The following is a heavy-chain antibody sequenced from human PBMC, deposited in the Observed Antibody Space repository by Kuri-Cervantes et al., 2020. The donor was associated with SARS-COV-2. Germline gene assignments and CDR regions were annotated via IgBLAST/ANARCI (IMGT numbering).Heavy chain of an antibody. CDR2: INDNGRT. Sequence: SETLSLTCAVNGGSVSGYYWNWIRQAPGKGLEWIGEINDNGRTNYKSSLKSRVTISMDTSKNQFSLRLTLMTAADTAVYYCAREGTYWGQGALVTVSS. CDR1: GGSVSGYY. J-gene: IGHJ4*02. V-gene: IGHV4-34*01. CDR3: AREGTY.